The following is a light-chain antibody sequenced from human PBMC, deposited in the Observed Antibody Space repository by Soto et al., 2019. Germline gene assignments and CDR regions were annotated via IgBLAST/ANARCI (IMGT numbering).Light chain of an antibody. V-gene: IGLV1-40*01. CDR3: QSYDSSLSGLEV. J-gene: IGLJ1*01. Sequence: QSVLTQPPSVSGAPGQRVTISCTGSSSNIGAGYDVHWYQQLPGTAPKLLIDGNSNRPSGVPDRFSGSKSGTSASLAITGLQAEDEADYYCQSYDSSLSGLEVFGPWTKLTVL. CDR1: SSNIGAGYD. CDR2: GNS.